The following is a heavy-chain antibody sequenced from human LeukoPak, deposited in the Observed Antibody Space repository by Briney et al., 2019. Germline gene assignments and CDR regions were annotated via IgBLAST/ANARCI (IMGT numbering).Heavy chain of an antibody. J-gene: IGHJ4*02. CDR2: ISYDGSNK. Sequence: GGSLRLSCAASGFTFSSHGMHWVRQAPGKGLEWVAVISYDGSNKYYADSVKGRFTISRDNSKNTLYLQMNSLRAEDTAVYYCATPDFDYWGQGTLVTVSS. CDR3: ATPDFDY. CDR1: GFTFSSHG. V-gene: IGHV3-30*03.